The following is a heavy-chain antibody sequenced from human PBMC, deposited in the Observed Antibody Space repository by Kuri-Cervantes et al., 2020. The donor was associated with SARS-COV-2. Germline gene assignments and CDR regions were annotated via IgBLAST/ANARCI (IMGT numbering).Heavy chain of an antibody. CDR1: GGTFSSYA. V-gene: IGHV1-69*04. CDR2: IIASIGIA. Sequence: SVKVSCKASGGTFSSYAISWVRQAPGQGLEWMGRIIASIGIANYAQKFQGRVTMTADKSTSTAYMELSSLRSEDTAVYYCARDDCTNGLCWIDYWGQGTLVTVSS. CDR3: ARDDCTNGLCWIDY. J-gene: IGHJ4*02. D-gene: IGHD2-8*01.